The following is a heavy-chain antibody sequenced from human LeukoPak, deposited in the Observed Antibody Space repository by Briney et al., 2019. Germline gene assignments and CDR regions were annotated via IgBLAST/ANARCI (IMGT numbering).Heavy chain of an antibody. CDR3: ARGGDGATYYYDSSGYWDY. CDR2: INHSGST. Sequence: GSLRLSCAASGFTFSSYWMSWIRQPPGKGLEWIGEINHSGSTNYNPSLKSRVTISVDTSKNQFSLKLSSVTAADTAVYYCARGGDGATYYYDSSGYWDYWGQGTLVTVSS. D-gene: IGHD3-22*01. V-gene: IGHV4-34*01. CDR1: GFTFSSYW. J-gene: IGHJ4*02.